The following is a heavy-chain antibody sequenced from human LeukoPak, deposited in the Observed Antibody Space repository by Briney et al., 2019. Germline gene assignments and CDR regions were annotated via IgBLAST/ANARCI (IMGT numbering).Heavy chain of an antibody. V-gene: IGHV4-31*03. J-gene: IGHJ5*02. D-gene: IGHD3-10*01. Sequence: PSETLSLTCTVSGGSISSGGYYWSWIRQHPGKGLEWIGYIYYSGSTYYNPSLKSRVTISVDTSKNQFSLKLSSVTAADTAVYYCARVVLWFGHRFDPWGQGTLVTVSS. CDR2: IYYSGST. CDR1: GGSISSGGYY. CDR3: ARVVLWFGHRFDP.